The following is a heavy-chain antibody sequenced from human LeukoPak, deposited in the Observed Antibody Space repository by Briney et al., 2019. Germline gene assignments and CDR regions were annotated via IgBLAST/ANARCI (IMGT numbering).Heavy chain of an antibody. CDR3: ARSTYSSREGY. D-gene: IGHD6-13*01. J-gene: IGHJ4*02. V-gene: IGHV1-8*01. CDR2: MNPNSGNT. CDR1: GYTFTSYD. Sequence: GESLKISCKASGYTFTSYDINWVRQATGQGLEWMGWMNPNSGNTGYAQKFQGRVTMTRNTSISTAYMELSSLRSEDTAVYYCARSTYSSREGYWGQGTLVTVSS.